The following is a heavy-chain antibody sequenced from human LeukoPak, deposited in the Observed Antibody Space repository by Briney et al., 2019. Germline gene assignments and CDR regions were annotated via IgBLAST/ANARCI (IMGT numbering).Heavy chain of an antibody. V-gene: IGHV1-18*04. J-gene: IGHJ5*02. CDR1: GYTFTSYG. D-gene: IGHD2-15*01. Sequence: ASVKVSCKASGYTFTSYGISWVRQAPGQGLEWMGWISVYNGNTNYAEQLQGRVTMTTDTSSYTAYMELGGLRSDDTAVYYCARARYCSGGNCYPNWFDPWGQGTLVTVSS. CDR3: ARARYCSGGNCYPNWFDP. CDR2: ISVYNGNT.